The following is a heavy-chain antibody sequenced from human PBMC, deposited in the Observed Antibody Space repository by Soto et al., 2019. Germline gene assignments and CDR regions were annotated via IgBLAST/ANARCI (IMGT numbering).Heavy chain of an antibody. CDR3: AKDRYCSSTNCFSNWFDP. D-gene: IGHD2-2*01. J-gene: IGHJ5*02. Sequence: PGGSLRLSCAASGFTFSSYSMNWVRQAPGKGLEWVSSISSSSSYIYYADSVKGRFTISRDNAKNTLYLQMNSLRAEDTAVYYCAKDRYCSSTNCFSNWFDPWGQGSLVTVSS. CDR2: ISSSSSYI. V-gene: IGHV3-21*04. CDR1: GFTFSSYS.